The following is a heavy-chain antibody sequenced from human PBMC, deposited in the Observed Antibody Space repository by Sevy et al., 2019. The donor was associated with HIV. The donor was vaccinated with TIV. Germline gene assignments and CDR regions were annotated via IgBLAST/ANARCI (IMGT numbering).Heavy chain of an antibody. CDR1: GYTFTGYY. V-gene: IGHV1-2*02. CDR2: INPNSGGT. CDR3: ARLRSSSSLLGVYYYGMDV. J-gene: IGHJ6*02. D-gene: IGHD6-6*01. Sequence: ASVKVSCKASGYTFTGYYMHWVRQAPGQGLEWMGWINPNSGGTNYAQKFQGRVTRTRDTSISTAYMELSRLRSDETAVYYGARLRSSSSLLGVYYYGMDVWGQGTTVTVSS.